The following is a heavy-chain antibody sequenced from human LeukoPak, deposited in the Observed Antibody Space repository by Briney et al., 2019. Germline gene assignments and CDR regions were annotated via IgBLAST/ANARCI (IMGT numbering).Heavy chain of an antibody. V-gene: IGHV3-11*01. CDR3: AKGAVAGNHYYYYMDV. D-gene: IGHD6-19*01. J-gene: IGHJ6*03. CDR2: ISSSGSTI. Sequence: GGSLRLSCAASGFTFSDYYMTWIRQAPGKGLEWVSYISSSGSTIYYADSVKGRFTISRDNAKNSLYLQMNSLRAEDMALYYCAKGAVAGNHYYYYMDVWGKGTTVTVSS. CDR1: GFTFSDYY.